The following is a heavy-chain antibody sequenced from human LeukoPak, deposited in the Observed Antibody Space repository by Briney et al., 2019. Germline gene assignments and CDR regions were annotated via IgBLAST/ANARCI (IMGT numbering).Heavy chain of an antibody. D-gene: IGHD3-10*01. Sequence: SQTLSLTCTVSGGSISSGDYYWSWIRQPPGKGLEWIGYIYYSGSTYYNPSLKSRVTISVDTSKNQFSLKLSSVTAADTAVYYCARGSHRGGDAFGIWGQGTMVTVSS. CDR2: IYYSGST. CDR3: ARGSHRGGDAFGI. V-gene: IGHV4-30-4*01. CDR1: GGSISSGDYY. J-gene: IGHJ3*02.